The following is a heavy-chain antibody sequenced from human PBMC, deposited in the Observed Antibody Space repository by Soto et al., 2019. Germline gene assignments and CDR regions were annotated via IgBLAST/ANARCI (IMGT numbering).Heavy chain of an antibody. D-gene: IGHD2-15*01. CDR2: TYYRSKWYN. CDR3: ARGGGHCSGGSCYSHYYYAKDV. Sequence: PSQTLSLTCAISGDSASSNSAAWNWIRQSPSRGLEWLGRTYYRSKWYNDYAVSVKSRITINPDTSKNQFSLQLNSVTPEDTAVYYCARGGGHCSGGSCYSHYYYAKDVWGQGTTVTVSS. V-gene: IGHV6-1*01. CDR1: GDSASSNSAA. J-gene: IGHJ6*02.